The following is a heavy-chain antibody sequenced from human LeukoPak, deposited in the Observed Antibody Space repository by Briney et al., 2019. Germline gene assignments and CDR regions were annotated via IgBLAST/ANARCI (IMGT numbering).Heavy chain of an antibody. CDR2: ISAYNGNT. CDR3: AHHCSSTSCYYI. Sequence: ASVKVSCKASGYTFTSYGISWVRQAPGQGLEWMGWISAYNGNTNYAQKFQGRVTMTRDTSISTAYMELSRLRSDDTAVYYCAHHCSSTSCYYIWGQGTMVTVSS. V-gene: IGHV1-18*01. CDR1: GYTFTSYG. D-gene: IGHD2-2*01. J-gene: IGHJ3*02.